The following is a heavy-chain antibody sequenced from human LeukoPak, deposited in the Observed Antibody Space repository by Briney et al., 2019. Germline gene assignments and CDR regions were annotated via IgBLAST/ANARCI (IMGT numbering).Heavy chain of an antibody. V-gene: IGHV4-39*07. D-gene: IGHD5-12*01. J-gene: IGHJ4*02. CDR2: IYYSGST. Sequence: SETLSLTCTVSGGSISSSSYYWGWIRQPPGKGLEWIGSIYYSGSTYYNPSLKSRVTISVDTSKNQFSLKLSSVTAADTAVYYCARDRGRGEGFFDYWGQGTLVTVSS. CDR1: GGSISSSSYY. CDR3: ARDRGRGEGFFDY.